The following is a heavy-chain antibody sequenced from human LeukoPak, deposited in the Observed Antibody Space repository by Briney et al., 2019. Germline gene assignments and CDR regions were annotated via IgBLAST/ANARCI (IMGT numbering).Heavy chain of an antibody. CDR1: GASISSYY. CDR2: IYYSENT. Sequence: PSETLSLTCTVSGASISSYYWSWIRQPPGKGLEWIGYIYYSENTNYNPSLKSRVTISVDTSKNQFSLKLSSVTAADTAVYYCARSHKAMAGEGLFDYWGQGTLVTVSS. J-gene: IGHJ4*02. D-gene: IGHD5-18*01. V-gene: IGHV4-59*01. CDR3: ARSHKAMAGEGLFDY.